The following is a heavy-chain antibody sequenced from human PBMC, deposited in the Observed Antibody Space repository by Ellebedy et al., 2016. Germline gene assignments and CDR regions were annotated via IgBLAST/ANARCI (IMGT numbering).Heavy chain of an antibody. J-gene: IGHJ4*02. CDR3: ARVSLNGGNSPWRAIDC. CDR2: ISNDGNDK. Sequence: GGSLRPSCADSGFTVSTYAMHWVRQAPGKGLEWVAVISNDGNDKYYADSVKGRFTISRDNSKNTLYLQMNSLRPEDTAVYYCARVSLNGGNSPWRAIDCWGQGTLVTVSS. CDR1: GFTVSTYA. V-gene: IGHV3-30*04. D-gene: IGHD4-23*01.